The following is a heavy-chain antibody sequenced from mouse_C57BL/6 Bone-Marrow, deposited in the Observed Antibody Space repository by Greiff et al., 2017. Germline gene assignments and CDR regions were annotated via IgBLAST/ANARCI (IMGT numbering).Heavy chain of an antibody. D-gene: IGHD1-1*01. J-gene: IGHJ1*03. V-gene: IGHV1-72*01. CDR3: ARWEYYGSSYDWYFDV. CDR1: GYTFTSYW. CDR2: IDPKSGGT. Sequence: QVQLQQPGAELVKPGASVTLSCKASGYTFTSYWMHWVKQRPGRGLEWIGRIDPKSGGTEYNEKFKSKATLTVDKPSSTAYMQLSSLTSEDSAVYYCARWEYYGSSYDWYFDVWGTGTTVTVSS.